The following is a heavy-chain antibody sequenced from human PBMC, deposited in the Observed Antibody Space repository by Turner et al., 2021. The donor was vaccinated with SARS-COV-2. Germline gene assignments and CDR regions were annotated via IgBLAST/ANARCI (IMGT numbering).Heavy chain of an antibody. CDR1: GYTLTELS. V-gene: IGHV1-24*01. Sequence: QVQLVQSGAEGKKPGASVKVSCKVSGYTLTELSMHWVRQAPGKGLECMGGFDPEDVKTIYAQKFQGRVTMTEDTSTDTAYMELSSLRSEDTAVYYCATGYAYCGGDCSIDYWGQGTLVTVSS. J-gene: IGHJ4*02. CDR3: ATGYAYCGGDCSIDY. CDR2: FDPEDVKT. D-gene: IGHD2-21*02.